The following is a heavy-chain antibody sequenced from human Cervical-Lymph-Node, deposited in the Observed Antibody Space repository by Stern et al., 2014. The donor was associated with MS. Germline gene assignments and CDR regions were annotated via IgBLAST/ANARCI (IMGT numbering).Heavy chain of an antibody. CDR1: GGSISSSGYY. CDR2: IHDSGST. D-gene: IGHD1-26*01. Sequence: VQLVESGPGLVKPSQTLSLTCTVSGGSISSSGYYWSLIRQPADKGLEWIGRIHDSGSTYYNPSLKSRVTLSMDTATHQFSLKLPSVTAADTAVYYCATTRWDLFTWNWFDPWGQGTLVTVSS. CDR3: ATTRWDLFTWNWFDP. V-gene: IGHV4-61*02. J-gene: IGHJ5*02.